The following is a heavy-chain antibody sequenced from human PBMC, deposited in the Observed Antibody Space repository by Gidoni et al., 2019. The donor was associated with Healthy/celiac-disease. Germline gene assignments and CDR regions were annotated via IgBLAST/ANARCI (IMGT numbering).Heavy chain of an antibody. V-gene: IGHV3-23*01. CDR1: GFTFSSYA. D-gene: IGHD4-17*01. Sequence: EVQLLESGGGLVQPGGSLRLSCAASGFTFSSYAMSWVRQAPGKGLEWVSAISGSGGSTYYADSVKGRFTISRDNSKNTLYLKMNSLRAEDTAVYYCGGGSYGGNSAVAYWGQGTLVTVSS. CDR3: GGGSYGGNSAVAY. CDR2: ISGSGGST. J-gene: IGHJ4*02.